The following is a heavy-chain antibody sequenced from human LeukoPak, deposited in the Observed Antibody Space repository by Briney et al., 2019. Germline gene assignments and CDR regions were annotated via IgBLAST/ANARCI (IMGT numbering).Heavy chain of an antibody. V-gene: IGHV3-23*01. D-gene: IGHD3-10*01. J-gene: IGHJ4*02. CDR3: VAGFRGVIWYFDY. CDR2: ISGSGGST. CDR1: GFTFSSYG. Sequence: GGSLRLSCAASGFTFSSYGMSWVRQAPGKGLEWVSAISGSGGSTYYADSVKGRFTISRDNSKNTLYLQMNSLRAEDTAVYYCVAGFRGVIWYFDYWGQGTLVTVSS.